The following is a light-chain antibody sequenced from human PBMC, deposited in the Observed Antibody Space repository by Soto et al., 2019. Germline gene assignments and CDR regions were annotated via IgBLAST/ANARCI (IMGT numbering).Light chain of an antibody. V-gene: IGKV3-15*01. CDR3: QQYNNCPFT. CDR2: GAS. CDR1: QSVSSN. J-gene: IGKJ3*01. Sequence: EIVMTQSPATLSVSPGERATLSCRASQSVSSNLAWYQQKPGQAPRLLIYGASTRATGIPARFSGSGSGTKFTLTISSLQSQDFAVYYCQQYNNCPFTFGPGTKVDIK.